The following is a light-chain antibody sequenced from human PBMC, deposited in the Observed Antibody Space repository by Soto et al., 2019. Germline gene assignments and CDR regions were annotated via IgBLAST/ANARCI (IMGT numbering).Light chain of an antibody. V-gene: IGLV2-14*01. CDR3: SSYTSSSTYV. Sequence: QSALTQPASVSGSPGQSITISCTGTSSDVGGYNYVSWYQQHPGKAPKQMIYDVSNRPSGVSNRFSGSKSGNTASLTISGLQAEDEADYYCSSYTSSSTYVFGTGTKVTVL. CDR2: DVS. CDR1: SSDVGGYNY. J-gene: IGLJ1*01.